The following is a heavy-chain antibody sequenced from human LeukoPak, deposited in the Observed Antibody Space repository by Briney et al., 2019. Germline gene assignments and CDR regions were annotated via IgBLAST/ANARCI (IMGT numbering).Heavy chain of an antibody. CDR2: ISYDGSNK. Sequence: PGGSLRLSCAASGFTFSSYSMNWVRQAPGKGLEWVAVISYDGSNKYYADSVKGRFTISRDNSKNTLYLQMNSLRAEDTAVYYCAKVGGSSFELLWFGELLDDNWFDPWGQGTLVTVSS. J-gene: IGHJ5*02. V-gene: IGHV3-30*18. D-gene: IGHD3-10*01. CDR1: GFTFSSYS. CDR3: AKVGGSSFELLWFGELLDDNWFDP.